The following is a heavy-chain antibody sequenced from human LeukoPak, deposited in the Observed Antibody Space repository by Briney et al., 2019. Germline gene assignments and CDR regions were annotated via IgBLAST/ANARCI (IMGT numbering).Heavy chain of an antibody. D-gene: IGHD2-2*01. Sequence: GRSLRLSCAASGFTFSSYAMHWVRQAPGKGPEWVAVISYDGSNKYYADSVKGRFTISRDNSKNTLYLQMNSLRAEDTAVYYCARDKHYQYYFDYWGQGTLVTVSS. CDR3: ARDKHYQYYFDY. CDR1: GFTFSSYA. J-gene: IGHJ4*02. V-gene: IGHV3-30*01. CDR2: ISYDGSNK.